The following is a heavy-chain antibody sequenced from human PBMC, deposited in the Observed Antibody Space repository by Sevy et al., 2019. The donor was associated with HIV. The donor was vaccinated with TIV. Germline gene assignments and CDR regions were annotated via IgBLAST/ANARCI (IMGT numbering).Heavy chain of an antibody. CDR2: IWFDGSNS. CDR1: GFTFSSYA. J-gene: IGHJ4*02. V-gene: IGHV3-33*08. CDR3: ARDHEFYDYGDYGPTFFPDY. D-gene: IGHD4-17*01. Sequence: GESLKISCAASGFTFSSYAMHWVRQAPGKGLEWVALIWFDGSNSYYADSVKGRFTISRDTSKNTVYLQMNSLRAEDTAVYYCARDHEFYDYGDYGPTFFPDYWGQGNLVTVSS.